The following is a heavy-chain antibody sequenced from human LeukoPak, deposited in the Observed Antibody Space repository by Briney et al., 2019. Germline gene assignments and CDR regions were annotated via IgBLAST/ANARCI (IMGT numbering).Heavy chain of an antibody. V-gene: IGHV1-18*01. CDR1: GYTFTSYG. CDR2: ISAYNGNT. CDR3: ARDSAPLVVVPAAMGGYYYYGMDV. Sequence: GASVKVSCKASGYTFTSYGISWVRQAPGQGLEWMGWISAYNGNTNCAQKLQGRVTMTTDTSTSTAYMELRSLRSDDTAVYYCARDSAPLVVVPAAMGGYYYYGMDVWGQGTTVTVSS. J-gene: IGHJ6*02. D-gene: IGHD2-2*01.